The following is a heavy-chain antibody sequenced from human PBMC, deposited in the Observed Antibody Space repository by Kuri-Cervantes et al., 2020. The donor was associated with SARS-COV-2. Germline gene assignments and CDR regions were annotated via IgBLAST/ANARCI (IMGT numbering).Heavy chain of an antibody. D-gene: IGHD3-3*01. CDR2: IYSGGST. V-gene: IGHV3-53*05. Sequence: GESLKISCAASGFTVSSNYMSWVRQAPGKGLEWVSVIYSGGSTYYADSVKGRFTISRDNSKNSSYLEMNSLRPEDTAVYYCAKVETASLDYWGQGTLVTVSS. CDR3: AKVETASLDY. CDR1: GFTVSSNY. J-gene: IGHJ4*02.